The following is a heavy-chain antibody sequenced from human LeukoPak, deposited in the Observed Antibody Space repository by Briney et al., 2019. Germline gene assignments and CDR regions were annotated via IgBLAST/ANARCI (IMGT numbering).Heavy chain of an antibody. V-gene: IGHV1-18*01. Sequence: ASVKVSCEASGYTFTSYGISWVRQAPGQGLEWMGWISAYNGNTNYAQKLQGRVTMTTDTSTSTAYMELRSLRSDDTAVYYCARGQDIVLMVYASPMDVWGQGTTVTVSS. D-gene: IGHD2-8*01. CDR1: GYTFTSYG. J-gene: IGHJ6*02. CDR2: ISAYNGNT. CDR3: ARGQDIVLMVYASPMDV.